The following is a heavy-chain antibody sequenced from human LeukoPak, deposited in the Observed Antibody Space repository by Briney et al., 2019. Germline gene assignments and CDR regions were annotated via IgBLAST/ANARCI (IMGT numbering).Heavy chain of an antibody. CDR2: ISYDGSNK. D-gene: IGHD2-2*03. CDR3: AKATLDIVVVPAAGVFDY. V-gene: IGHV3-30*18. CDR1: GFTFSSYG. J-gene: IGHJ4*02. Sequence: PGRSLRLSCAASGFTFSSYGMHWVRQAPGKGLEWVAVISYDGSNKYYADSVKGRFTISRDNSKNTLYLQMNSLRAEDTAVYYCAKATLDIVVVPAAGVFDYWGQGTLVTVSS.